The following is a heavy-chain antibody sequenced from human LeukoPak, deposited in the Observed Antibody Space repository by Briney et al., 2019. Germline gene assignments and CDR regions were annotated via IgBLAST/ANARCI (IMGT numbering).Heavy chain of an antibody. V-gene: IGHV4-34*01. D-gene: IGHD6-13*01. CDR3: ARGSTGIAAAGTTFDI. J-gene: IGHJ3*02. CDR1: GGSFSGYY. CDR2: INHSGST. Sequence: SETLSLTCAVYGGSFSGYYWSWIRQPPGKGLEWIGEINHSGSTNYNPSLKSRVTISVDTSKNQFSLKLSSVTAADTAVYYCARGSTGIAAAGTTFDIWGQGTMVTVSS.